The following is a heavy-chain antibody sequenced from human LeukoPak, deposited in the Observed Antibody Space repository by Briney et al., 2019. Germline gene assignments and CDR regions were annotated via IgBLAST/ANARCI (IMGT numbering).Heavy chain of an antibody. CDR3: AKDPLDIVVVPAAIHRIMIVDY. D-gene: IGHD2-2*01. V-gene: IGHV3-23*01. CDR1: GFTFSSYA. CDR2: ISGSGGST. Sequence: PGGSLRLSCAASGFTFSSYAMSWVRQAPGKGLEWVSAISGSGGSTYYADSVKGRFTISRDNSKNTLYLQMNSLRAEDTAVYYCAKDPLDIVVVPAAIHRIMIVDYWGQGTLVTVSS. J-gene: IGHJ4*02.